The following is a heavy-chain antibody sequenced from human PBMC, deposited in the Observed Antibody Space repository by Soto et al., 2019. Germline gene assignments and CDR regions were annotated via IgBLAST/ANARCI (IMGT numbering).Heavy chain of an antibody. D-gene: IGHD6-13*01. V-gene: IGHV4-59*01. CDR2: IYYSGST. Sequence: XETLSLTCTVSGCSISSYYWSWIRQPPGKGLEWIGYIYYSGSTNYNPSLKSRVTISVDTSKNQFSLKLSSVTAADTAVYYCARAPYSSSWYRGEVYGMDVWGQGSTVTVSS. CDR1: GCSISSYY. CDR3: ARAPYSSSWYRGEVYGMDV. J-gene: IGHJ6*02.